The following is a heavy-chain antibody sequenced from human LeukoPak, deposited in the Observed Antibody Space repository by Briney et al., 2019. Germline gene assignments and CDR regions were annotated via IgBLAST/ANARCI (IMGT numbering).Heavy chain of an antibody. V-gene: IGHV4-39*07. CDR1: GGSISSSSYY. CDR3: ARVARGAYCGGDCSHFDY. Sequence: SETLSLTCTVSGGSISSSSYYWRWIRQPPGKGLEWIGSIYYSGSTYYNPSLKSRVTISVDTSKNQFSLKLSSVTAADTAVYYCARVARGAYCGGDCSHFDYWGQGTLVTVSS. J-gene: IGHJ4*02. CDR2: IYYSGST. D-gene: IGHD2-21*02.